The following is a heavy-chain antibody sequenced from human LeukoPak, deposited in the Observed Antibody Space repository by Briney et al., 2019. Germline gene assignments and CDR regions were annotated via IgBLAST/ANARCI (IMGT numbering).Heavy chain of an antibody. CDR1: GYTLTELS. Sequence: ASVKVSCKVSGYTLTELSMHWVRQAPGKGLEWMGGFDPEDGETIYAQKFQGRVTMTEDTSTDTAYMELSSLRSEDTAVYYCARGLRITIFGVVTLDAFDIWGQGTMVTVSS. D-gene: IGHD3-3*01. CDR3: ARGLRITIFGVVTLDAFDI. J-gene: IGHJ3*02. V-gene: IGHV1-24*01. CDR2: FDPEDGET.